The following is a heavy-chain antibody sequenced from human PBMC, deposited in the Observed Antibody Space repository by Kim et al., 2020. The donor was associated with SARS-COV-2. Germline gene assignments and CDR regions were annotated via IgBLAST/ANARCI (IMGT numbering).Heavy chain of an antibody. V-gene: IGHV3-21*01. CDR3: ARGGPIYCSSTSCYGLASNWYFDL. J-gene: IGHJ2*01. CDR1: GFTFSSYS. CDR2: ISSSSSYI. D-gene: IGHD2-2*01. Sequence: GGSLRLSCAASGFTFSSYSMNWVRQAPGKGLEWVSSISSSSSYIYYADSVKGRFTISRDNAKNSLYLQMNSLRAEDTAVYYCARGGPIYCSSTSCYGLASNWYFDLWGRGTLVTVSS.